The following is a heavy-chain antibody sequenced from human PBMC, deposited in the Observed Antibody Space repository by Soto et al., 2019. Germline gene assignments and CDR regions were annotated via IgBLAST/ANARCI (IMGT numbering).Heavy chain of an antibody. CDR3: ARGQAGRGRMDV. V-gene: IGHV1-8*02. J-gene: IGHJ6*04. CDR1: GYTFTSYA. D-gene: IGHD3-10*01. CDR2: INTNTGNT. Sequence: ASVKVSCKASGYTFTSYAMNWVRQAPGQGLEWMGWINTNTGNTTYAQNFQGRVTITRNTSISTAYMELSSLRSEDTAVYYCARGQAGRGRMDVWGKGTTVTVSS.